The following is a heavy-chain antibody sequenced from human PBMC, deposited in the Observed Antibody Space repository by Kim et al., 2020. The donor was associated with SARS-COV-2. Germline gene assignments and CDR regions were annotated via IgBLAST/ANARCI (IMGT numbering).Heavy chain of an antibody. CDR2: GSEK. V-gene: IGHV3-7*03. D-gene: IGHD6-13*01. Sequence: GSEKYYVDSVKGRFTISRDNAENSLYLKMNSLRAEDTAVYYCARDSSSWYWGQGTLVTVSS. J-gene: IGHJ4*02. CDR3: ARDSSSWY.